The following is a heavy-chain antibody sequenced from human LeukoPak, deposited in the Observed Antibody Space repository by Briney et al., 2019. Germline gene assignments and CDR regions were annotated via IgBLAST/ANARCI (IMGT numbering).Heavy chain of an antibody. V-gene: IGHV3-7*03. CDR1: GFTFNNYW. D-gene: IGHD3-3*01. CDR2: IKHDEIEK. J-gene: IGHJ4*02. CDR3: ASPTSGYYGLFDY. Sequence: GGSLRLSCAASGFTFNNYWMSWVRQAPGKGLEWVANIKHDEIEKYYVDSVKGRFTISRDNAKNSLYLQMNSLRAEDTAVYYCASPTSGYYGLFDYWGRGTLVTVSS.